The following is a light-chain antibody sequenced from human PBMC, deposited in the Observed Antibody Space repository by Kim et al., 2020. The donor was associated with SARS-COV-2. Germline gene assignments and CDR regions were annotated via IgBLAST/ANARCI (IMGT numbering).Light chain of an antibody. CDR3: CSYAGNNNVV. CDR2: EVT. CDR1: SSDVGSYNF. Sequence: GQSFTISCTGTSSDVGSYNFVSWYQQHPGKAPKLIIYEVTKRPSGVSNRFSGSKSGNTASLTISGVQAEDEADYYCCSYAGNNNVVFGGGTQLTVL. J-gene: IGLJ2*01. V-gene: IGLV2-23*02.